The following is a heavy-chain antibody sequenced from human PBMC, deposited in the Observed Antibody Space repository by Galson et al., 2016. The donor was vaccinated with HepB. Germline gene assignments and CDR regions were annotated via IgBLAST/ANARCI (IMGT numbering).Heavy chain of an antibody. CDR3: ARTRGPTKGIDV. CDR2: IYWDNEK. Sequence: PALVKPTQTLTLTCNFSGFSLKTDEMCVTWIRQPPGKALEWLARIYWDNEKRYSVSLKTRLSISKDASRNLVVLTMTNMNPADTGTYYCARTRGPTKGIDVWGQGILVTVSS. J-gene: IGHJ4*02. CDR1: GFSLKTDEMC. V-gene: IGHV2-70*11. D-gene: IGHD2-8*01.